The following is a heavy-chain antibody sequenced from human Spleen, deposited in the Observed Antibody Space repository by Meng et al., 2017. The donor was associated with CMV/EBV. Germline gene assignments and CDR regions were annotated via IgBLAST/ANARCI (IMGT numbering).Heavy chain of an antibody. J-gene: IGHJ6*02. V-gene: IGHV3-74*01. D-gene: IGHD2-2*01. CDR1: GFTFSSYW. Sequence: GESLKISCAASGFTFSSYWMHWVRQAPGKGLVWVSRINSDGSSTSYADSVKGRFTISRDNAKNSLYLQMNSLRAEDTAVYYCAREGIVVPAASFYYYYYGMDVWGQGTTVTVSS. CDR3: AREGIVVPAASFYYYYYGMDV. CDR2: INSDGSST.